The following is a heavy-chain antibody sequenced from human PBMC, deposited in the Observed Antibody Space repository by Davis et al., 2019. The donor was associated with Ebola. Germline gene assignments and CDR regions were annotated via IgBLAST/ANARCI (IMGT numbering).Heavy chain of an antibody. V-gene: IGHV1-69*04. CDR2: IITILGIA. D-gene: IGHD2-15*01. Sequence: AASVTVSCKASGGTFSSYAISWVRQAPGQGLEWMGRIITILGIANYAQKFQGRVTITADKSTSTAYMELSSLRSEDTAVYYCARGGYCSGGSCSSNYYYYYGMDVWGQGTTVTVSS. CDR3: ARGGYCSGGSCSSNYYYYYGMDV. J-gene: IGHJ6*02. CDR1: GGTFSSYA.